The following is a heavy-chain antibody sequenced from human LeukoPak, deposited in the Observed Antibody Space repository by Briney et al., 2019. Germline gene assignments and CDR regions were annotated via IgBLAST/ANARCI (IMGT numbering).Heavy chain of an antibody. Sequence: GGSLRLSCAASGFTFSSYGMHWVRQAPGKGLEWVAVIWYDGSNKYYADSVKGRFTISRDNSKKTLYLQMNSLRAEDTAVYYCARDISLDPYYYGMDVWGQGTTVTVSS. J-gene: IGHJ6*02. V-gene: IGHV3-33*01. CDR2: IWYDGSNK. CDR1: GFTFSSYG. D-gene: IGHD1-1*01. CDR3: ARDISLDPYYYGMDV.